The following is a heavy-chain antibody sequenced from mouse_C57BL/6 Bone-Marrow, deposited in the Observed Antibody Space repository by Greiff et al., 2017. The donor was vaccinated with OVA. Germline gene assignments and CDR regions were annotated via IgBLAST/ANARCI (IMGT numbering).Heavy chain of an antibody. CDR2: IDPSDSYT. Sequence: VQLQQSGAELVMPGASVKLSCKASGYTFTSYWMHWVKQRPGQGLEWIGEIDPSDSYTNYNQKFKGKSTLTVDKSSSTAYMQLSSLTSEDSAVYYGASARWLLWYFDVWGTGTTVTVSS. CDR3: ASARWLLWYFDV. CDR1: GYTFTSYW. D-gene: IGHD2-3*01. V-gene: IGHV1-69*01. J-gene: IGHJ1*03.